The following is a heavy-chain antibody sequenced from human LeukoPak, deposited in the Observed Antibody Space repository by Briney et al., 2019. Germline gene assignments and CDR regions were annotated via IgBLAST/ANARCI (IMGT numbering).Heavy chain of an antibody. CDR2: IYHSGST. CDR3: ARLAYYYDSSGYPQPFDY. D-gene: IGHD3-22*01. CDR1: GYSISSGYY. J-gene: IGHJ4*02. V-gene: IGHV4-38-2*01. Sequence: SETLSLTCAVSGYSISSGYYWGWIRQSPGKGLEWIGSIYHSGSTYYNPSLKSRVTISVDTSKNQFSLKLSSVTAADTAVYYCARLAYYYDSSGYPQPFDYWGQGTLVTVSS.